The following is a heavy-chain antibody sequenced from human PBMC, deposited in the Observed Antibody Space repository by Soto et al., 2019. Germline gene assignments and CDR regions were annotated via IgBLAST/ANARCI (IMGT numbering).Heavy chain of an antibody. Sequence: GGSLRLSCAASGFTFSSYGMHWVRQAPGKGLEWVAVIWYDGSNKYYADSVKGRFTISRDNSKNTLYLQMNSLRAEDTAVYYCARDLGITIFGVVRFGMDVWGQGTTVTAP. V-gene: IGHV3-33*01. CDR3: ARDLGITIFGVVRFGMDV. J-gene: IGHJ6*02. D-gene: IGHD3-3*01. CDR2: IWYDGSNK. CDR1: GFTFSSYG.